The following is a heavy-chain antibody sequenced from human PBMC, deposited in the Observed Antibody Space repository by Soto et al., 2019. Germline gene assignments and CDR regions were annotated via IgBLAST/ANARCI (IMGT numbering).Heavy chain of an antibody. CDR3: ARDKPFSADY. J-gene: IGHJ4*02. V-gene: IGHV1-46*01. Sequence: QAQLEQSGGEVKKPGASVKVSCKASGYTFLDFYIHWVRQAPGQGLEWMGFINPSGGGTTYAQQFQGRLTMTRDTSTSTVYMELITLRSEDTAIYYCARDKPFSADYWGQGTLVT. D-gene: IGHD3-3*02. CDR1: GYTFLDFY. CDR2: INPSGGGT.